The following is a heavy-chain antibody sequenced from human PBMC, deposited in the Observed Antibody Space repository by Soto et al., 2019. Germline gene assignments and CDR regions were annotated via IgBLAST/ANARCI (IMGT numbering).Heavy chain of an antibody. CDR2: IYSGGST. CDR1: GFTVSSNY. Sequence: GGSLRLSCAASGFTVSSNYMSWVRQAPGKGLEWVSVIYSGGSTYYADSVKGRFTISRDSSKNTVSLEMTSLRAEDTAVYYCAKGGWQWLVTSEFNYWGQGALVTVSS. J-gene: IGHJ4*02. D-gene: IGHD6-19*01. V-gene: IGHV3-66*01. CDR3: AKGGWQWLVTSEFNY.